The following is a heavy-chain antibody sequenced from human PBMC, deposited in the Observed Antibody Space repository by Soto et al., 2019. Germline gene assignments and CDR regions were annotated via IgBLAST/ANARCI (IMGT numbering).Heavy chain of an antibody. D-gene: IGHD3-3*01. CDR3: ARDALNYDFWSGYYYYGMDV. J-gene: IGHJ6*02. Sequence: EVQLVESGGGLVKPGGSLRLSCAASGFTFSSYSMNWVRQAPGKGLEWVSSISSSSSYIYYADSVKGRFTISRDNAKNSLYLQMNSLRAEDTAVYYCARDALNYDFWSGYYYYGMDVWGQGTTVTVYS. CDR2: ISSSSSYI. V-gene: IGHV3-21*01. CDR1: GFTFSSYS.